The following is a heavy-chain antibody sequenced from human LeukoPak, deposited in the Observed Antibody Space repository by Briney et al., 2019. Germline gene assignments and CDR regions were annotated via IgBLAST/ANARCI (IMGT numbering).Heavy chain of an antibody. J-gene: IGHJ4*02. CDR1: GGSISSYY. V-gene: IGHV4-59*12. CDR3: ARGRYYESLDY. D-gene: IGHD3-22*01. Sequence: SETLSLTCTVSGGSISSYYWSWIRQPPGKGLEWIGYIYYSGSTNYNPSLKSRATISVDTSKNQFSLKLSSVTAADTAVYYCARGRYYESLDYWGQGTLVTVSS. CDR2: IYYSGST.